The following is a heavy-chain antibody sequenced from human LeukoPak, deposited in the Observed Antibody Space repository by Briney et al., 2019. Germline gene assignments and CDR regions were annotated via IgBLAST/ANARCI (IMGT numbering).Heavy chain of an antibody. CDR3: ARGYCSGGSCSKFDY. CDR1: GFTVSSNY. CDR2: ITSGSSYI. J-gene: IGHJ4*02. Sequence: GGSLRLSCAASGFTVSSNYMSWVRQAPGKGLEWVSSITSGSSYIYYADSMKGRFTISRDNSKNTLYLQMNSLRAEDTAMYYCARGYCSGGSCSKFDYWGQGTLVTVSS. D-gene: IGHD2-15*01. V-gene: IGHV3-21*04.